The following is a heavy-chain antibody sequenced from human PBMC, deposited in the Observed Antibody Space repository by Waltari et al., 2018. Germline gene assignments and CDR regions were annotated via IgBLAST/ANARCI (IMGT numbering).Heavy chain of an antibody. CDR2: IKQDGSEK. CDR3: ARALPWRPFDY. D-gene: IGHD3-3*01. Sequence: EVQLVESGGGLVSPGGSLRLSCAASGSTFSSYCMSWFRQAPGKGLEWVANIKQDGSEKYYVDSVKGRFTISRDNAKNSLYLQMNSLRAEDTAVYYCARALPWRPFDYWGQGTLVTVSS. V-gene: IGHV3-7*01. J-gene: IGHJ4*02. CDR1: GSTFSSYC.